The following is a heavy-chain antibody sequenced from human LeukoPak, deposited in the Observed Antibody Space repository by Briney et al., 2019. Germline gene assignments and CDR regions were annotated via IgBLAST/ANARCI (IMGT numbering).Heavy chain of an antibody. CDR1: RFTLSSYW. CDR2: INTDGSSA. D-gene: IGHD6-13*01. V-gene: IGHV3-74*03. Sequence: GGSLRLSCAASRFTLSSYWMHWVRQAPGKGLVWASRINTDGSSATYADSVKGRFTISRDNVKNTVYLQMNSLRAEDTAVYYCATPGIRDQYDFDRWGQGTLVIVSS. J-gene: IGHJ4*02. CDR3: ATPGIRDQYDFDR.